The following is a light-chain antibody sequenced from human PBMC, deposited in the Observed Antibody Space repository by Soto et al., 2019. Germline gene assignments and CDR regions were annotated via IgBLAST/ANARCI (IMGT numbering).Light chain of an antibody. CDR1: QSVVYSDGNTY. J-gene: IGKJ2*01. V-gene: IGKV2-30*01. Sequence: DVVMTQSPLSLPVTLGQPASISCWSSQSVVYSDGNTYLHWFQQRPGQSPRRLIYKVSNRDSGVPDRFSGSGSGTDFTLKISRVEAEDVGVYYCMQGSHGYTFGQGTKLEIK. CDR3: MQGSHGYT. CDR2: KVS.